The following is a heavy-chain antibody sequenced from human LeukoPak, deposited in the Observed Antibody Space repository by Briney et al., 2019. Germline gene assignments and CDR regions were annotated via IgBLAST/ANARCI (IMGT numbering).Heavy chain of an antibody. Sequence: PGGSLRLSCTASGFTVSNNYVNWVRQAPGKGLEWVANIKQDGSEKYYVDSVKGRFTISRDNAKNSLYLQMNSLRAEDTAVYYCARDSRKLLRYFDWSPFFGYWGQGTLVTVSS. CDR1: GFTVSNNY. CDR3: ARDSRKLLRYFDWSPFFGY. CDR2: IKQDGSEK. V-gene: IGHV3-7*01. D-gene: IGHD3-9*01. J-gene: IGHJ4*02.